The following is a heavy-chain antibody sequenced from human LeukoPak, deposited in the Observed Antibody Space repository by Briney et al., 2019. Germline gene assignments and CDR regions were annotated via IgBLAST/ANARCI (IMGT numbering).Heavy chain of an antibody. D-gene: IGHD2-2*01. Sequence: ASVKVSCTASGGTFSSYTISWMRQAPGQGRELMGRIIPILGIANYAQKFQGRVTITADKSTSTAYMELSSLRSEDTAVYYCARYCSSTSCPSSGYGMDVWGQGTTVTVPS. J-gene: IGHJ6*02. CDR3: ARYCSSTSCPSSGYGMDV. V-gene: IGHV1-69*02. CDR1: GGTFSSYT. CDR2: IIPILGIA.